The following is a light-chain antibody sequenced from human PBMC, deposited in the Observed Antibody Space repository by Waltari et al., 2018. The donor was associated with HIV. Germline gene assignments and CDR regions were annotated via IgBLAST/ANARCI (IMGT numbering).Light chain of an antibody. CDR2: GAS. Sequence: EFVLTQSPGTLSWAPGERVTLSCRASRAFSSSSIAWYQQKRGPAPTLLIFGASSSATGIPDRFRGSGSGTDFTLTISRLEPEDFAVYSCQHYRTSPALYTFGPGAKLGI. J-gene: IGKJ2*01. CDR1: RAFSSSS. CDR3: QHYRTSPALYT. V-gene: IGKV3-20*01.